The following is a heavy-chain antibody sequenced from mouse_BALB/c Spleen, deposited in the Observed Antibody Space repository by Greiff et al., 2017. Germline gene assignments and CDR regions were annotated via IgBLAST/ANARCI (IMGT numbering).Heavy chain of an antibody. CDR1: GYTFTSYY. J-gene: IGHJ2*01. Sequence: QVQLQQSGAELVKPGASVKLSCKASGYTFTSYYMYWVKQRPGQGLEWIGEINPSNGGTNFNEKFKSKATLTVDKSSSTAYMQLSSLTSEDSAVYYCTRSTTVGLDYWGQGTTLTVSS. CDR2: INPSNGGT. V-gene: IGHV1S81*02. CDR3: TRSTTVGLDY. D-gene: IGHD1-1*01.